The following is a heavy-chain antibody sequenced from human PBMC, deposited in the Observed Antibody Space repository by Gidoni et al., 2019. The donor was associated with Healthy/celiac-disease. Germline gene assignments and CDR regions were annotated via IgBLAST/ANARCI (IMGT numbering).Heavy chain of an antibody. V-gene: IGHV2-70*15. CDR2: IDWDDDK. D-gene: IGHD6-19*01. Sequence: QVTLRESGPALVKPTQTLTLPCTFSGFSLSTSGMCVSWIRQPPGKALEWLARIDWDDDKYYSTSLKTRLTISKDTSKNQVVLTMTNMDPVDTATYYCARISVAGTWGAAFDIWGQGTMVTVSS. J-gene: IGHJ3*02. CDR1: GFSLSTSGMC. CDR3: ARISVAGTWGAAFDI.